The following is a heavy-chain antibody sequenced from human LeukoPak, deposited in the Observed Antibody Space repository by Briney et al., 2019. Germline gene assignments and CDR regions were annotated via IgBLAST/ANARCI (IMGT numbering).Heavy chain of an antibody. D-gene: IGHD3-10*01. CDR2: MWYDGTNK. Sequence: GGSLRLSCAASGFTFSTYGMHWVRQAPGKGLEWVALMWYDGTNKYHADSVKGRFTIARDNSKNTLYLQMNSLRADDTAVYYCARAPIYGSVSYSSFDWFDPWGQGTLVTVSS. J-gene: IGHJ5*02. V-gene: IGHV3-33*01. CDR3: ARAPIYGSVSYSSFDWFDP. CDR1: GFTFSTYG.